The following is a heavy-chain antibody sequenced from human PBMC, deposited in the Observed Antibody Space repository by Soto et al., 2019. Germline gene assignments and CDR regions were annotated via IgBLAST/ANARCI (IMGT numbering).Heavy chain of an antibody. J-gene: IGHJ4*02. D-gene: IGHD3-3*01. CDR1: GFTLSSYA. Sequence: GGSLRLSCAASGFTLSSYAMSLVRQAPGKGLEWVSAISGSGGSTYYADSVKGRFTISRDNSKNTLYLQMNSLRAEDTAVYYCASRPGITIFGVPNAGSGYWGQGTLVTVSS. V-gene: IGHV3-23*01. CDR2: ISGSGGST. CDR3: ASRPGITIFGVPNAGSGY.